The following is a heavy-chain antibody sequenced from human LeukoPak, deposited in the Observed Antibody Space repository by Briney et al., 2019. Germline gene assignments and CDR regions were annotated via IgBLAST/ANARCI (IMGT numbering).Heavy chain of an antibody. J-gene: IGHJ2*01. CDR2: VFSSGIT. V-gene: IGHV4-4*07. CDR1: GVSISSHY. D-gene: IGHD6-13*01. CDR3: ARVSSSWYQDWYFDL. Sequence: SETLSLICNVSGVSISSHYWSWIRQPAGKGLEWIGRVFSSGITAYNPSLKSRVTMSVDTSKNQFSLKLSSVTAADTAVYYCARVSSSWYQDWYFDLWGRGTLVTVSS.